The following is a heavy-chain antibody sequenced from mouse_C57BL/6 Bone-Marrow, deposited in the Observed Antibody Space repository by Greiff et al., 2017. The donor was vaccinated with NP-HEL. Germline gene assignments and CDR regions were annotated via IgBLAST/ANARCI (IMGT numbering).Heavy chain of an antibody. CDR2: INPYNGDT. CDR3: ARGALLRSWFAY. Sequence: EVQLQQSGPELVKPGDSVKISCKASGYSFTGYFMNWVMQSHGKSLEWIGRINPYNGDTFYNQKFKGKATLTVDKSSSTAHMELRSLTSEDSAVYYCARGALLRSWFAYWGQGTLVTVSA. J-gene: IGHJ3*01. V-gene: IGHV1-20*01. D-gene: IGHD1-1*01. CDR1: GYSFTGYF.